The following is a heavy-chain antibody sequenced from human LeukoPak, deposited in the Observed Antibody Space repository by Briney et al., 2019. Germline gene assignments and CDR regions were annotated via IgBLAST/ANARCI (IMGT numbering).Heavy chain of an antibody. V-gene: IGHV1-69*13. CDR2: IIPIFGTA. CDR1: GGTFSSYA. D-gene: IGHD6-19*01. J-gene: IGHJ4*02. Sequence: SVKVSCKASGGTFSSYAISWVRQAPGQGLEWMGGIIPIFGTANYAQKFQGRVTITADESTSTAYMELSSLRSEDTAVYYCANLLTQWLVSVPSYYWGQGTLVTVSS. CDR3: ANLLTQWLVSVPSYY.